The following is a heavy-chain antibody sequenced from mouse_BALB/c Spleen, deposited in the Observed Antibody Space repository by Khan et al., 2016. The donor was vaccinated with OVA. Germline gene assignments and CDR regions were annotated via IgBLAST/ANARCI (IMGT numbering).Heavy chain of an antibody. V-gene: IGHV1-54*01. Sequence: QVQLQQSGAELARPGTSVKVSCKASGYSFTDYLIDWVNQRPGQGLEWIGVINPGSGGTNYNEKFTGKATLTADKSSSTAYMQLSSLTSDDSAIYFCARGGYGSLAYWGQGTLVTVSA. CDR1: GYSFTDYL. CDR3: ARGGYGSLAY. CDR2: INPGSGGT. J-gene: IGHJ3*01. D-gene: IGHD1-1*02.